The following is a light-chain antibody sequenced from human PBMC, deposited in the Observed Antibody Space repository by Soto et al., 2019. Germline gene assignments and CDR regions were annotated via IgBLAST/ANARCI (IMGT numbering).Light chain of an antibody. Sequence: QSVLTQPPSASGTTGQRVTISCSGSSSNIGSNYVYWYQQLPGTAPKLLIYRNNQRPSGVPDRFSGSKSGTSASLAISGLRSEDEADYYCAAWDDSLSGQVFGTGTKLTVL. CDR3: AAWDDSLSGQV. CDR1: SSNIGSNY. CDR2: RNN. V-gene: IGLV1-47*01. J-gene: IGLJ1*01.